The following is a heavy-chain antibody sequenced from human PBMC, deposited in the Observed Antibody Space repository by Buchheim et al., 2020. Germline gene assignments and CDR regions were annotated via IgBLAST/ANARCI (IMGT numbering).Heavy chain of an antibody. CDR1: GGSISSGGYY. D-gene: IGHD6-6*01. J-gene: IGHJ6*03. V-gene: IGHV4-31*03. Sequence: QVQLQESGPGLVKPSQTLSLSCTVSGGSISSGGYYWSWIRQHPGQGLGWIGYIYYSGSTYYNPSLKSRATISVDPSKNQSSLKLSSVTAADTAVYYCARDLRSSPSAYMDVWGKGTT. CDR2: IYYSGST. CDR3: ARDLRSSPSAYMDV.